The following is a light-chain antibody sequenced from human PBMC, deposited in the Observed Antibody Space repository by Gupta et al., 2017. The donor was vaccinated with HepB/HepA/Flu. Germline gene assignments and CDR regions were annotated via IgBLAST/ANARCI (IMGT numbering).Light chain of an antibody. V-gene: IGLV2-11*01. J-gene: IGLJ1*01. CDR1: SSDVGNYNY. CDR2: DVS. Sequence: QSALTQPRSVSGSPGQSVTISCTGSSSDVGNYNYVSWYQHHPGKAPKLMIYDVSKWPTGAPDRFSGSKSGNTASLTISGLQAEDEADYYCCSYAGSYTHYVFGTGTKVTVL. CDR3: CSYAGSYTHYV.